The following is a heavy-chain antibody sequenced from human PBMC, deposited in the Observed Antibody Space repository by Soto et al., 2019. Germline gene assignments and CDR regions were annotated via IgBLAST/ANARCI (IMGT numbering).Heavy chain of an antibody. CDR1: GFTFSNAW. J-gene: IGHJ6*02. CDR3: TTDHYSNYVYYYGMDV. Sequence: GSLRLSCAASGFTFSNAWMSWVRQAPGKGLEWVGRIKSKTDGGTTDYAAPVKGRFTISRDDSKNTLYLQMNSLKTEDTAVYYCTTDHYSNYVYYYGMDVWGQGTTVTVSS. V-gene: IGHV3-15*01. D-gene: IGHD4-4*01. CDR2: IKSKTDGGTT.